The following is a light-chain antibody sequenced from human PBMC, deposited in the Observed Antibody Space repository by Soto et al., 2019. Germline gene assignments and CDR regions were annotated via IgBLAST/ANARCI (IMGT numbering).Light chain of an antibody. Sequence: EIVLTQSPGTLSLSPGERATLSCRASQSVGRKYIAWYQQKPGQAPRLLIYGASSRATGIPDRFSGSGSGTDFTLTISRLEPEDFAVYYCQQYASSPITFGGGTEVEIK. J-gene: IGKJ4*01. CDR1: QSVGRKY. CDR2: GAS. CDR3: QQYASSPIT. V-gene: IGKV3-20*01.